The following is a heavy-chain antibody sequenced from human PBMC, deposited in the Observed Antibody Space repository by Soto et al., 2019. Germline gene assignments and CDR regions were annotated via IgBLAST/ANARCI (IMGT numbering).Heavy chain of an antibody. CDR3: AGVRYYYGMDV. V-gene: IGHV4-59*11. J-gene: IGHJ6*02. CDR1: GGSISDHY. CDR2: IYYTGST. Sequence: QVQLQESGPGLVKPSETLSLTCTVSGGSISDHYWSWNRQPPGKGLEWIGYIYYTGSTHYNPSLKSRLTMSVDTSTNQFALKLNSVTAADTAVYFCAGVRYYYGMDVWGQGTTVTVSS.